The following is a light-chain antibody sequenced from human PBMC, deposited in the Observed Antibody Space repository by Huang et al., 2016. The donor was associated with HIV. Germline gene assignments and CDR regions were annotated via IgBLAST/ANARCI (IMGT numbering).Light chain of an antibody. Sequence: EIVLTQSPGSLSLSPGERATLSCRASQSLSSTYLAWYRQKPGQAPRLLIYSASTRAAGIPDRVSGSGSGTDFTLTITGLEPEDSAVYYCHQYGTSPLTFGGGTKVEIK. J-gene: IGKJ4*01. CDR1: QSLSSTY. CDR3: HQYGTSPLT. V-gene: IGKV3-20*01. CDR2: SAS.